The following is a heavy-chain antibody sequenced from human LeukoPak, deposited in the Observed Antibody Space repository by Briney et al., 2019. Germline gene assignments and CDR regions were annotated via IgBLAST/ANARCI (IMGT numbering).Heavy chain of an antibody. J-gene: IGHJ4*02. V-gene: IGHV1-46*01. CDR3: ARDEGSSWSHYFDY. CDR2: INPMGGTT. D-gene: IGHD6-13*01. Sequence: GASVKASCKASGYTFTIYYMHWVRQAPGQGLEWMGIINPMGGTTSYAQKFQGRVTMTRDTSTSTVYMELSSLRSEDTAVYYCARDEGSSWSHYFDYWGQGTLVTVSS. CDR1: GYTFTIYY.